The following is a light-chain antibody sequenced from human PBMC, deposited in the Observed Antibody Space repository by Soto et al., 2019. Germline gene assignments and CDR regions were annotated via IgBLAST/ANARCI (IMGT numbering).Light chain of an antibody. J-gene: IGKJ1*01. CDR3: QQYNSYSPT. CDR1: QDINNY. CDR2: DAS. Sequence: IKMTPSPSSLSASVRARVTITCQASQDINNYLNWYQQKPGQAPKLLIYDASGLQSGVPSRFSGSGSGTEFTLTISSLQPDDFATYYCQQYNSYSPTFGQGTKVDIK. V-gene: IGKV1-16*01.